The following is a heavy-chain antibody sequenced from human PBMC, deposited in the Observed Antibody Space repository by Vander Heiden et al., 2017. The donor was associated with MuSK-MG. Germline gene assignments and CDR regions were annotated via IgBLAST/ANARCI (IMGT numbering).Heavy chain of an antibody. CDR3: ARVPPIVGARISDY. D-gene: IGHD1-26*01. CDR1: GGTFSSYA. CDR2: IIPIFGTA. J-gene: IGHJ4*02. Sequence: QVQLVQSGAEVKKPGSSVKVSCKASGGTFSSYAISGVRQGPGQGLEWMGGIIPIFGTAHYAQKFQGRVTITADESTTTAYMELSSLRSEDTAVYYCARVPPIVGARISDYWGQGTLVTVSS. V-gene: IGHV1-69*01.